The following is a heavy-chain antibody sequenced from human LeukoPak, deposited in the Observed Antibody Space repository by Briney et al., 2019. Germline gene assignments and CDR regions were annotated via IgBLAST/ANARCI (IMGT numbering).Heavy chain of an antibody. Sequence: GGSLRLSCAASGFTVSSNYMSWVRQAPGKGLEWVSVIYSGGSTYYADSVKGRFTISRDNSKNTLYLQMNSLRAEDTAVYYCARALRDDYNFGFDYWGQGTLVTVSS. J-gene: IGHJ4*02. CDR1: GFTVSSNY. V-gene: IGHV3-53*01. CDR3: ARALRDDYNFGFDY. CDR2: IYSGGST. D-gene: IGHD5-24*01.